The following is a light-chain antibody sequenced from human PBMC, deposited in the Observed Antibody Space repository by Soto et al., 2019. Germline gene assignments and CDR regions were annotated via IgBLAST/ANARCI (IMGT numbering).Light chain of an antibody. V-gene: IGKV1-9*01. J-gene: IGKJ5*01. CDR1: QSISNH. CDR2: GVS. CDR3: QQLNHYPLT. Sequence: DIQITQSPSSLSASVEDRVIITCRASQSISNHLNWYQQKPGKAPKLLIYGVSTLQNGVPSRFSGAGSGTEFTLTITSLQPEDSATYYCQQLNHYPLTFGQGTRLEIK.